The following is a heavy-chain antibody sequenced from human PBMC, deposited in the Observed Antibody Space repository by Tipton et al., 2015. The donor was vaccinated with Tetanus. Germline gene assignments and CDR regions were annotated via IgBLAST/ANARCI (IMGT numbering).Heavy chain of an antibody. V-gene: IGHV1-18*04. Sequence: QLVQSGAEVKKPGASAKLSCKASGYTFTSYYMHWVRQAPGQGLEWMGWISGYNGNTNHAQNFQGRVTLTTDRSTSTAYMELRSLKSADTAGDYCARMTSPTAFGGGFDAWGQGAPVTVSS. CDR1: GYTFTSYY. CDR3: ARMTSPTAFGGGFDA. D-gene: IGHD2-21*02. CDR2: ISGYNGNT. J-gene: IGHJ5*02.